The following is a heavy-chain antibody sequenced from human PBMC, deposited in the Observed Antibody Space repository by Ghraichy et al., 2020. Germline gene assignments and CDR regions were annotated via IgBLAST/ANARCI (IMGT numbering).Heavy chain of an antibody. Sequence: SETLSLTCAVYGGSFSGYYWSWIRQPPGKGLEWIGEINHSGSTNYNPSLKSRVTISVDTSKNQFSLKLSSVTAADTAVYYCARDVQLEGPYNWFDPWGQGTLVTVSS. CDR1: GGSFSGYY. CDR2: INHSGST. CDR3: ARDVQLEGPYNWFDP. V-gene: IGHV4-34*01. J-gene: IGHJ5*02. D-gene: IGHD1-1*01.